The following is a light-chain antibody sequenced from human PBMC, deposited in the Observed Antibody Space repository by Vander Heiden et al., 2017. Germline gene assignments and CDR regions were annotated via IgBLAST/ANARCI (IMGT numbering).Light chain of an antibody. CDR1: SSDS. J-gene: IGLJ1*01. V-gene: IGLV2-18*02. CDR2: EVT. CDR3: SSKTDTGTFRV. Sequence: QSALTQPPSVSGSPGQSVTISCTGTSSDSVSWYQQPPGTAPKLVIYEVTNRPSGAPDRFSGSKSGNTASLTISGLQAEDEADYYCSSKTDTGTFRVFGTGTRVTVL.